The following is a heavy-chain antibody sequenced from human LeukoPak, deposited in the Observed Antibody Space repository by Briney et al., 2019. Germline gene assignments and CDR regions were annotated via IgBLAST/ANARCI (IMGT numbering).Heavy chain of an antibody. D-gene: IGHD3-22*01. V-gene: IGHV3-23*01. CDR3: AKDQSSGYFYFDY. J-gene: IGHJ4*02. CDR1: GFTFNNYA. Sequence: GGSLRLSCAASGFTFNNYAMSWVRQAPGKGLKWVSAISGSGGSTYYVDSVRGRFTISRDNSKNTLYLQMNSLRAEDTAAYYCAKDQSSGYFYFDYWGQGTLVTVSS. CDR2: ISGSGGST.